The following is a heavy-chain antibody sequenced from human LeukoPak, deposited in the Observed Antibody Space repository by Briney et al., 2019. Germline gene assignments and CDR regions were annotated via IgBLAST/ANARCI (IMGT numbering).Heavy chain of an antibody. V-gene: IGHV1-69*05. D-gene: IGHD3-9*01. CDR3: ARDYDILTGRYGMDV. J-gene: IGHJ6*02. CDR1: GGTFSSYA. Sequence: SVKVSCKASGGTFSSYAISWVRQAPGQGLEWMGGIIPIFGTANYAQKFQGRVTMTRDTSTSTVYMELSSLRSEDTAVYYCARDYDILTGRYGMDVWGQGTTVTVSS. CDR2: IIPIFGTA.